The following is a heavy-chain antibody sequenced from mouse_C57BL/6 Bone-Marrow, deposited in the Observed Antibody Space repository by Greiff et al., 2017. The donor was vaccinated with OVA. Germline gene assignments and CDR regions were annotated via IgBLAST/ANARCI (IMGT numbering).Heavy chain of an antibody. Sequence: EVQLQQSGAELVRPGASVKLSCTASGFNFKDDYMHWVKQRPEQGLEWIGWIDPENGDTEYASKFQGKATITADTSSNTAYLHLSSLTSEDTAVYYCTAYGSGSLYAMDYWGQGTSVTVSS. CDR2: IDPENGDT. V-gene: IGHV14-4*01. CDR1: GFNFKDDY. D-gene: IGHD1-1*01. J-gene: IGHJ4*01. CDR3: TAYGSGSLYAMDY.